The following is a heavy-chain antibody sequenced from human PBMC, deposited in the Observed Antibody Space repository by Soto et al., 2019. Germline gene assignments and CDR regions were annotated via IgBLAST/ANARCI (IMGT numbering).Heavy chain of an antibody. D-gene: IGHD6-13*01. J-gene: IGHJ4*02. Sequence: PGGSLRLSCAASGFTFSNAWMSWVRQAPGKGLEWVGRIKSKTDGGTTDYAAPVKGRFTISRDDSKNTLYLQMNSLKTEDTAVYSCNTGSIAAGSDYWGQGTLVTISS. V-gene: IGHV3-15*01. CDR3: NTGSIAAGSDY. CDR1: GFTFSNAW. CDR2: IKSKTDGGTT.